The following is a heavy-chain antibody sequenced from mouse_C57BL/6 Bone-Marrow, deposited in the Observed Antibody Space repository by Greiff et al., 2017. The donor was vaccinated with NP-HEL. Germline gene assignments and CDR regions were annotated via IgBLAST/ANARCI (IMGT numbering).Heavy chain of an antibody. J-gene: IGHJ1*03. D-gene: IGHD1-1*01. CDR1: GYTFTSYW. V-gene: IGHV1-55*01. CDR3: ARTTVVNWYFDV. CDR2: IYPGSGST. Sequence: QVQLQQSGAELVKPGASVKMSCKASGYTFTSYWITWVKQRPGQGLEWIGDIYPGSGSTNYNEKFKSKATLTVDTSSSTAYMQLSSLTSEDSAVYYCARTTVVNWYFDVWGTGTTVTVSS.